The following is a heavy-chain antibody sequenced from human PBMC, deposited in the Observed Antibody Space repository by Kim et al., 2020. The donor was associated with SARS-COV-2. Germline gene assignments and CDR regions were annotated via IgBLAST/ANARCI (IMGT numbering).Heavy chain of an antibody. V-gene: IGHV1-69*04. CDR1: GGTFSNYA. CDR3: ARGGQVVIDGRVSLTPYDL. J-gene: IGHJ5*02. Sequence: SVKVSCKASGGTFSNYAVNWVRQAPGQGLEWMGRILPMVDIPNYARNFQGRLTTTADKSTSTAYMELTGLTSADTAVYYCARGGQVVIDGRVSLTPYDLWGQGALVTVSS. CDR2: ILPMVDIP. D-gene: IGHD2-21*01.